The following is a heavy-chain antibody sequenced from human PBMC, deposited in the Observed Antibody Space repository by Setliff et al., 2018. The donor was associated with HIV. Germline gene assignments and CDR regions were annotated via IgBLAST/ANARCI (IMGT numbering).Heavy chain of an antibody. D-gene: IGHD5-18*01. CDR3: ARDYPRLGYSYGPNYFDY. Sequence: GASVKVSCKASGYTFTNYAMHWVRQAPGQRLEWMGWINAGNGHTKYSQKFQGRVSITRDTSATTAYMELSSLRSEDTAVYYCARDYPRLGYSYGPNYFDYWGQGTLVTVSS. J-gene: IGHJ4*02. CDR1: GYTFTNYA. CDR2: INAGNGHT. V-gene: IGHV1-3*01.